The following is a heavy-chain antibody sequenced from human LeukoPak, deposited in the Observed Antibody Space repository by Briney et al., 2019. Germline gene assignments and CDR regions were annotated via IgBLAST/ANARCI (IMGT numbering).Heavy chain of an antibody. D-gene: IGHD3-22*01. Sequence: SVKVSCKASGGTLTSYAISWVRQTPGQGLEWMGRIIPLLAVATHAQNFQGRVMITADISTSTAYMELSSLRSEDTAVYYCARDPYYFESAGYYPDWGQGTLVTVSS. J-gene: IGHJ4*02. CDR3: ARDPYYFESAGYYPD. CDR2: IIPLLAVA. V-gene: IGHV1-69*04. CDR1: GGTLTSYA.